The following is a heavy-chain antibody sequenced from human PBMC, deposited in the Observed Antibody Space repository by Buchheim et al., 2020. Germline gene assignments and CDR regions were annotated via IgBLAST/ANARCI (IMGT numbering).Heavy chain of an antibody. Sequence: EVQLLESGGGLVQPGGSLRLSCAASGFTFSSYAMSWVRQAPGKGLEWVSAISGSGGSTYYADSVKGRFTISRDNSKNTLYLQMNSLRAEDTAVYYCAKVRYYYDSSGSFLGYFDLWGRGTL. V-gene: IGHV3-23*01. CDR3: AKVRYYYDSSGSFLGYFDL. CDR2: ISGSGGST. CDR1: GFTFSSYA. J-gene: IGHJ2*01. D-gene: IGHD3-22*01.